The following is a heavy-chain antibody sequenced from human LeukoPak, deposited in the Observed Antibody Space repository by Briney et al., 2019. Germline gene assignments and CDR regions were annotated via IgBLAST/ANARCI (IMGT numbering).Heavy chain of an antibody. CDR1: GDSVSTSDRY. Sequence: SETLSLTCTVSGDSVSTSDRYWSWIRQPPGKGLEWIGYIYYSGSTNYSPSLKSRVTISVDMSKNQFSLKLSSVTAADTAVYYCARESILGGSVTFDPWGQGTLVTVSS. J-gene: IGHJ5*02. D-gene: IGHD3-10*01. V-gene: IGHV4-61*08. CDR3: ARESILGGSVTFDP. CDR2: IYYSGST.